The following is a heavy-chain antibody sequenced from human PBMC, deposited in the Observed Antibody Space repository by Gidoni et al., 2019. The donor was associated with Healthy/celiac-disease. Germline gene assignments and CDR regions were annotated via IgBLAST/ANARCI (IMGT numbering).Heavy chain of an antibody. CDR3: ATVGAGAVAGAYYFDY. V-gene: IGHV1-24*01. D-gene: IGHD6-19*01. J-gene: IGHJ4*02. CDR1: DYTLTELS. CDR2: FDPEDGET. Sequence: QVPLVQSGAEVKKHGASLKVSCKVSDYTLTELSMHWVRQAPGKGLEWMGGFDPEDGETIYAQKFQGRVTMTEDTSTDTAYMELSSLRSEDTAVYYCATVGAGAVAGAYYFDYWGQGTLVTVSS.